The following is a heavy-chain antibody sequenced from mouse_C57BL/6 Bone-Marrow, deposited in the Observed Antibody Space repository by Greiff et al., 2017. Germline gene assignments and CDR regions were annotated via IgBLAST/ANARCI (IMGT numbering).Heavy chain of an antibody. CDR1: GYTFTSYW. Sequence: QVQLQQPGAELVKPGASVKMSCKASGYTFTSYWITWVKQRPGQGLEWIGDIYPGSGSTNYNEKFKSKATLTVDTSSSTAYMQLSSLTSEDSAVYYCAREEDYYYGSIYFDYWGQGTTLTVSS. CDR2: IYPGSGST. V-gene: IGHV1-55*01. D-gene: IGHD1-1*01. J-gene: IGHJ2*01. CDR3: AREEDYYYGSIYFDY.